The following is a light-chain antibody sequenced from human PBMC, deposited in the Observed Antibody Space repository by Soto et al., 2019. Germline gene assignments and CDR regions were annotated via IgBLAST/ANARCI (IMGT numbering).Light chain of an antibody. CDR3: GTWDSSLSAYV. CDR2: DNN. J-gene: IGLJ1*01. CDR1: GSNIGNNY. V-gene: IGLV1-51*01. Sequence: QSVLTQPPSVSAAPGQKVTISCSGSGSNIGNNYVSWYQHLPGTAPNLLIHDNNNRLSGIPDRFSGSKSGTSATLGITGLQTGDEADYYCGTWDSSLSAYVFGTGTKLTVL.